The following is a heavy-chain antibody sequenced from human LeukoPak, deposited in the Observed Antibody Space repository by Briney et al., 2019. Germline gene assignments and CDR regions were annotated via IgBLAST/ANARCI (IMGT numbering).Heavy chain of an antibody. Sequence: GRSLRLSCAASGFTFSSYAMHWVRQAPGKGLEWVAVISYDGSNKYYADSVKGRFTISRDNSKNTLYLQMNSLRAEDTAVYYCAREGCSSTSCYWLDYWGQGTLVTVSS. D-gene: IGHD2-2*01. CDR3: AREGCSSTSCYWLDY. V-gene: IGHV3-30-3*01. J-gene: IGHJ4*02. CDR1: GFTFSSYA. CDR2: ISYDGSNK.